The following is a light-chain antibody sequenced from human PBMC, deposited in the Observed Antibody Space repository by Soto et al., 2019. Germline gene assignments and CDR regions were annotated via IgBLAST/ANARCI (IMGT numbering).Light chain of an antibody. CDR1: QSVSSY. Sequence: EIVLTQSPATLSLSPGERATLSCRASQSVSSYLAWNQQKPGQAPRLLIYDASNRATGIPARFSGSGSGTDFTLTISSLEPEDFAVYYCQQRSNWPRGTFGPGTKVDIK. CDR2: DAS. CDR3: QQRSNWPRGT. J-gene: IGKJ3*01. V-gene: IGKV3-11*01.